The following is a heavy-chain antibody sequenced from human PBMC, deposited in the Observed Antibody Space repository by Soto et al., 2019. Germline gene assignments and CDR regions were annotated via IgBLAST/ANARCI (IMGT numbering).Heavy chain of an antibody. J-gene: IGHJ4*02. CDR1: GGSISSYY. Sequence: SETLSLTCTVSGGSISSYYWSWIRQPPGKGLEWIGYIYYSGSTKYNPSLKSRVTISVDTSKNQFSLKLSSVTAADTAVYYCARVAHRYYFAYGGRGIRVPVPS. CDR2: IYYSGST. V-gene: IGHV4-59*13. CDR3: ARVAHRYYFAY.